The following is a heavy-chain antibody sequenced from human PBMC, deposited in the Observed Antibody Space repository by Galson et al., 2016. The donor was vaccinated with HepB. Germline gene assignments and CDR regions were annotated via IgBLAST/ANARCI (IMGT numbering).Heavy chain of an antibody. CDR2: IYSDGRT. Sequence: SLRLSCAVPGFTVSDNYMSWVRQAPGKGLEWVSLIYSDGRTYYAESAKGRFTISRDSTKNTVYLQMSSLRVEDSAVYYCASRLGYCRGGSCFGRYWGQGTLVTVSA. J-gene: IGHJ4*02. V-gene: IGHV3-53*01. D-gene: IGHD2-15*01. CDR3: ASRLGYCRGGSCFGRY. CDR1: GFTVSDNY.